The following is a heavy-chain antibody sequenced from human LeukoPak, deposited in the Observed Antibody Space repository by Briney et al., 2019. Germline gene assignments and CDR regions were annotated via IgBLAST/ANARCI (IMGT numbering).Heavy chain of an antibody. CDR2: ISSSGSTI. Sequence: GGSLRLSCAASGFTFSSYEMNWVRQAPGKGLEWVSYISSSGSTIYYADSVKGRFTISGDNAKNSLYLQMNSLRAEDTAVYYCAKEVSYYYYYYMDVWGKGTTVTISS. CDR1: GFTFSSYE. CDR3: AKEVSYYYYYYMDV. V-gene: IGHV3-48*03. J-gene: IGHJ6*03.